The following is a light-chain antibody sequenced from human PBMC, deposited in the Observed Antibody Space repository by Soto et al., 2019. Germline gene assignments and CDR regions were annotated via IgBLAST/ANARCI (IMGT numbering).Light chain of an antibody. CDR3: QQYNNWPIT. V-gene: IGKV3-15*01. J-gene: IGKJ5*01. CDR2: GAS. CDR1: QSISSW. Sequence: MTQSPSTLSASVGGRFTITCRASQSISSWLAWYQQKPGQAPRLLIYGASTRATGIPARFSGSGSGTEFTLTISSLQSEDFEVYYCQQYNNWPITFGQGTRLEIK.